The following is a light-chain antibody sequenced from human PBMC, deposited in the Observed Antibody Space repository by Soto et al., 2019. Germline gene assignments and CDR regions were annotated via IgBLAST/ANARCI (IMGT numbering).Light chain of an antibody. CDR3: QQYGGSPIFT. J-gene: IGKJ3*01. CDR1: QSVSSNY. CDR2: GAS. Sequence: EIVLTQSPGTLSLSPGERATLSCRASQSVSSNYLAWYQFKVGQAPRLLIYGASNRPTGNPDRFSGSGSGTDFTLTISRLEPEDSAVYFCQQYGGSPIFTFGPGTKLDIK. V-gene: IGKV3-20*01.